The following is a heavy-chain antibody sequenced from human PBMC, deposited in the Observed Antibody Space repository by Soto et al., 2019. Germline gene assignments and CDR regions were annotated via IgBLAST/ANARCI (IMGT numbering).Heavy chain of an antibody. CDR1: GYTFTSYG. J-gene: IGHJ6*02. D-gene: IGHD3-22*01. Sequence: ASVKVSCKASGYTFTSYGISWVRQAPGQGLEWMGWISAYNGNTNYAQKLQGRVTMTTDTSTSTAYMELRSLRSDDTAVYYCARDYYYDSSGYHDYAMDVWGQGTTVTVSS. CDR2: ISAYNGNT. CDR3: ARDYYYDSSGYHDYAMDV. V-gene: IGHV1-18*01.